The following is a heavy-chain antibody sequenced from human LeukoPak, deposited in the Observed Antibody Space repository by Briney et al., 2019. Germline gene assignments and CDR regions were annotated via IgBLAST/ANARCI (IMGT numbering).Heavy chain of an antibody. J-gene: IGHJ6*02. CDR2: IYTSGST. Sequence: SETLSLTCTVSGGSISSYYWSWIRQPAGKGLEWIGRIYTSGSTNYNPSLKSRVTMSVDTSKNQFSLKLSSVTAADTAVYYCAADSAYSYGDYYYYGMDVWGQGTTVTVSS. CDR3: AADSAYSYGDYYYYGMDV. V-gene: IGHV4-4*07. D-gene: IGHD5-18*01. CDR1: GGSISSYY.